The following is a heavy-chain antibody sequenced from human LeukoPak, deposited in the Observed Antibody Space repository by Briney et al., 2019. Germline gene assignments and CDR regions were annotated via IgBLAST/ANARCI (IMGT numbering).Heavy chain of an antibody. D-gene: IGHD5-12*01. CDR2: INHSGST. CDR1: GGSFSGYY. Sequence: SETLSLTCAVYGGSFSGYYWSWIRQPPGKGLEWIGEINHSGSTNYNPSLKSRVTISVDTSKNQFSLKLSSVTAADTAVYYCARGRGATGYYYYYYVDVWGKGTTVTVSS. V-gene: IGHV4-34*01. CDR3: ARGRGATGYYYYYYVDV. J-gene: IGHJ6*03.